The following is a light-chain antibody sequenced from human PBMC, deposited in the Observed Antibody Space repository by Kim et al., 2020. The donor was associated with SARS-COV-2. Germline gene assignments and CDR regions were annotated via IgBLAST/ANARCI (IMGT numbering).Light chain of an antibody. V-gene: IGLV4-69*01. CDR1: SGHSSYA. Sequence: QPVLTQSPSASASLGASVKRTCTLSSGHSSYAIAWHQQQPEKGPRYLMKLNSDGSHSKGDGITDRFSGSSSGAERYLTISSRQSEDEADYYCQTWGTGMGVFGGGTQLTVL. J-gene: IGLJ2*01. CDR2: LNSDGSH. CDR3: QTWGTGMGV.